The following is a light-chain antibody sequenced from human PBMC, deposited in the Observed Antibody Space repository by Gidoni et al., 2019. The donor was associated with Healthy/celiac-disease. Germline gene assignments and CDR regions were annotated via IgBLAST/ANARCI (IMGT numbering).Light chain of an antibody. V-gene: IGLV1-40*01. J-gene: IGLJ2*01. CDR1: SSNIGAGYG. Sequence: QSVLTQPPSVSAAPGQRVTISCTGSSSNIGAGYGVHWYQQLPGTAPKLLIYGNSNRPSGVPDRFSGSKSGTSASLAITGLQAEDEADYYCQSYDSSLSGHVVFGGGTKLTVL. CDR2: GNS. CDR3: QSYDSSLSGHVV.